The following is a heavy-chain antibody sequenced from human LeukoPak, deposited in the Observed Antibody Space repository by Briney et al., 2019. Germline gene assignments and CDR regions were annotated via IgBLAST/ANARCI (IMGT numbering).Heavy chain of an antibody. CDR3: ARALVGSGYYYSSDY. J-gene: IGHJ4*02. CDR2: IYSGGST. Sequence: GGSLRLSCAAFGFTVSSNYMSWVRQAPGKGVELVSVIYSGGSTYYADSVKGRFTISRDNSKNTLYLQMNSLRAEDTAVYYCARALVGSGYYYSSDYWGQGTLVTVSS. CDR1: GFTVSSNY. D-gene: IGHD3-22*01. V-gene: IGHV3-53*01.